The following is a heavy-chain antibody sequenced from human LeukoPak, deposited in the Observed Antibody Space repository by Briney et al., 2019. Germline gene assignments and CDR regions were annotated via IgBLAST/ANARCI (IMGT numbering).Heavy chain of an antibody. D-gene: IGHD3-9*01. Sequence: KAGGSLRLSCAASGFTFSNAWMSWVRQAPGKGLEWVGRIKSKTDGGTTDYAAPVKGRFTISRDGSKNTLYLQMNSLKTEDTAVYYCTTDPTGYRDTPTDAFDIWGQGTMVTVSS. V-gene: IGHV3-15*01. CDR1: GFTFSNAW. CDR2: IKSKTDGGTT. J-gene: IGHJ3*02. CDR3: TTDPTGYRDTPTDAFDI.